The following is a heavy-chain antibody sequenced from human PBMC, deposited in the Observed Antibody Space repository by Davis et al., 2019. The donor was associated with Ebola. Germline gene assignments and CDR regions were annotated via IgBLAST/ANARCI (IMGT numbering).Heavy chain of an antibody. CDR2: IRYDGGYT. Sequence: GESLKISCAASGFIFSSFGMHWVRQAPGKGLEWVAFIRYDGGYTYYADSVKGRFTISRDNSINMLFLQMNSLRNEDAAVYYCAKEETGAFDYWGQGTLVTVSS. V-gene: IGHV3-30*02. D-gene: IGHD7-27*01. CDR1: GFIFSSFG. J-gene: IGHJ4*02. CDR3: AKEETGAFDY.